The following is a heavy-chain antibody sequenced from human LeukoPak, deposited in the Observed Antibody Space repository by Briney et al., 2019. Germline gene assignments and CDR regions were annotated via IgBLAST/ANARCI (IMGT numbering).Heavy chain of an antibody. CDR1: GYTFTSYG. V-gene: IGHV1-18*01. D-gene: IGHD3-22*01. CDR3: ARSDSSGYLLYYYYGMDV. J-gene: IGHJ6*02. Sequence: ASVKVSCKASGYTFTSYGISWVRQAPGQGLEWMGWISAYNGNTNYAQKLQGRVTMTTDTSTSTAYMELRSLRSDDTAVYYCARSDSSGYLLYYYYGMDVWGQGTTVTVSS. CDR2: ISAYNGNT.